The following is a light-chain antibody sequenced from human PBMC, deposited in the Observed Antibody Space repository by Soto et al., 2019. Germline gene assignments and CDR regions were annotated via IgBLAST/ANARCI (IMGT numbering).Light chain of an antibody. V-gene: IGLV1-44*01. CDR1: SSNIGSNT. J-gene: IGLJ1*01. CDR2: SNN. Sequence: SVLTQPPSASGTPGQRVTISCSGSSSNIGSNTVNWYQQLPGTAPKLLIYSNNQRPSGVPDRFSGSKSGNTASLTISGLQAEDEADYYCCSYAGSSSVFGTGTKVTVL. CDR3: CSYAGSSSV.